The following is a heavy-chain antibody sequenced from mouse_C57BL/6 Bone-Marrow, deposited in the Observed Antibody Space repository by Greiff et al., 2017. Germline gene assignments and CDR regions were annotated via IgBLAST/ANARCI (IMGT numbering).Heavy chain of an antibody. CDR2: INPNNGGT. D-gene: IGHD1-1*01. CDR1: GYTFTDYY. Sequence: EVQLLQSGPELVKPGASVKISCKASGYTFTDYYMNWVKQSHGKSLEWIGDINPNNGGTSYNQKLKGKATLTVDKSSSTAYMGLRSLTSEDSAVYYFARDNYGSSWYFAYWDRGTILTVTA. V-gene: IGHV1-26*01. J-gene: IGHJ2*01. CDR3: ARDNYGSSWYFAY.